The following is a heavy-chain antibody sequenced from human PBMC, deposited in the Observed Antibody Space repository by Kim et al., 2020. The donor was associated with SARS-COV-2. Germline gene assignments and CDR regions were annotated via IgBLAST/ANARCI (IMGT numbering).Heavy chain of an antibody. CDR3: ARVIGYYGSGLSYYFDS. CDR2: LSGSGTIT. V-gene: IGHV3-48*03. D-gene: IGHD3-10*01. Sequence: GGSLRLSCAASGFIFSHYEMNWVRLAPGKGLEWISFLSGSGTITHYADSLKGRFTASSDNAKSSVYLQVESLRVEDTDVYYCARVIGYYGSGLSYYFDSWGREALVTVAS. J-gene: IGHJ4*02. CDR1: GFIFSHYE.